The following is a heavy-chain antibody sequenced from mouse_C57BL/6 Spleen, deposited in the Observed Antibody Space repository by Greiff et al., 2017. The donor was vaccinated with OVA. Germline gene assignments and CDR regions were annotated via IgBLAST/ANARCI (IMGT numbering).Heavy chain of an antibody. CDR1: GYTFTSYW. Sequence: QVQLKQPGAELVKPGASVKLSCKASGYTFTSYWMHWVKQRPGQGLEWIGMIHPNSGSTNYNEKFKSKATLTVDKSSSTAYMQLSSLTSEDSAVYYCARNYYPLRGGAMDYWGQGTSVTVSS. J-gene: IGHJ4*01. V-gene: IGHV1-64*01. CDR3: ARNYYPLRGGAMDY. D-gene: IGHD2-1*01. CDR2: IHPNSGST.